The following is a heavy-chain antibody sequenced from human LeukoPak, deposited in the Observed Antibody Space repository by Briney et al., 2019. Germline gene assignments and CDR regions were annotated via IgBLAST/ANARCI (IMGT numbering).Heavy chain of an antibody. CDR2: IYYSGST. V-gene: IGHV4-39*01. D-gene: IGHD3-22*01. CDR1: GGSISSTSYY. Sequence: PSETLSLTCAVSGGSISSTSYYWAWIRQPPGKGLEWFGTIYYSGSTYHNPSLKSRVTMSVGTSRNQFSLKLSSVDAADTAVYYCAKAGVRYFDSSGLYAFDFWGQGTTVTVSS. J-gene: IGHJ3*01. CDR3: AKAGVRYFDSSGLYAFDF.